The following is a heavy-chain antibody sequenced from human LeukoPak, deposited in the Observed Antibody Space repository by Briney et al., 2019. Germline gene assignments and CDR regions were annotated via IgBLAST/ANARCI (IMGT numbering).Heavy chain of an antibody. V-gene: IGHV4-61*02. J-gene: IGHJ4*02. CDR2: VYSSGST. D-gene: IGHD1-1*01. CDR3: ARRAYSAAYWKHFDY. Sequence: SETLSLTCTVSGGSISSGSYYWSWIRQPAGKGLEWIGRVYSSGSTNYNPSLKSRVTISVDTSKNQFSLKLNSVTAADTAVYFCARRAYSAAYWKHFDYWGQGTLVTVSS. CDR1: GGSISSGSYY.